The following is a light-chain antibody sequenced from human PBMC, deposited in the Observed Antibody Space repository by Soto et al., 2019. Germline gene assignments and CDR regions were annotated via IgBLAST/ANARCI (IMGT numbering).Light chain of an antibody. V-gene: IGKV3-20*01. J-gene: IGKJ1*01. Sequence: EIVLTQSPGTLSLSPGERATLSCRASQSVSSSFLAWYQQKPGQAPRLLIYGASSRATGIPDRFSGSGSGTDFTLTISRLEPEDFAVYYCQQYGNLPWTFRQGTKVEI. CDR3: QQYGNLPWT. CDR1: QSVSSSF. CDR2: GAS.